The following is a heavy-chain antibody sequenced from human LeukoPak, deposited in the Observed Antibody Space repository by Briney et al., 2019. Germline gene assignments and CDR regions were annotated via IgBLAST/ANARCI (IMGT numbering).Heavy chain of an antibody. CDR2: MNPSSGYT. Sequence: ASVKVSCKASGYPFTTYDINWVRKATGQGLEWMGWMNPSSGYTGHSQKFQGRVTMTRNTSITTAYMELSSLRSEDTAVYYCARISDHNWYFDLWGRGTLVTVSS. D-gene: IGHD1-14*01. CDR1: GYPFTTYD. V-gene: IGHV1-8*01. CDR3: ARISDHNWYFDL. J-gene: IGHJ2*01.